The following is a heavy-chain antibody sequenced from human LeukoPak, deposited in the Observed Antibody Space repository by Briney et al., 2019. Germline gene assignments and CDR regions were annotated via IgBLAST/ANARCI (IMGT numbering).Heavy chain of an antibody. CDR2: ISSSSSTI. J-gene: IGHJ4*02. Sequence: PGGSLRLSCAAPGFTFSSYSMTWVRQAPGKGLEWVSYISSSSSTIYYADSVKGRFTISRDNAKNSLYLQMNSLRAEDTAVYYCASGLPNYYDSSGYQVVYWGQGTLVTVSS. V-gene: IGHV3-48*04. CDR3: ASGLPNYYDSSGYQVVY. CDR1: GFTFSSYS. D-gene: IGHD3-22*01.